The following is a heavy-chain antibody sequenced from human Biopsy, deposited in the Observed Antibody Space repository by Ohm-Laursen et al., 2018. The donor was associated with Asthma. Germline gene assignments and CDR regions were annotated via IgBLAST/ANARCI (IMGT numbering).Heavy chain of an antibody. Sequence: TLSLTCAVSGGSISSGGYSWSWIRQPPGKGLEWIGYIYYSGSTYYNAPLKSQVTISVDRSKNQFSLKLSSVTAADTAVYYCARVKDGYNFDYWGQGTLVTVSS. D-gene: IGHD5-24*01. CDR2: IYYSGST. V-gene: IGHV4-30-2*01. J-gene: IGHJ4*02. CDR1: GGSISSGGYS. CDR3: ARVKDGYNFDY.